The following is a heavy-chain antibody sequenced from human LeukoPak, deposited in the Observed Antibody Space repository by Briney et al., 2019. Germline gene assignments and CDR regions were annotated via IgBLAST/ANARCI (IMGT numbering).Heavy chain of an antibody. CDR3: ARDWRRRFDY. CDR2: IKQDGSEK. V-gene: IGHV3-7*01. Sequence: PGGSLRLSCAASGFTFSSDWMTWVRQAPGKGLEWVANIKQDGSEKYYVDSVKGRFTMSRDNAKNSLYLQMNSLRVEDTAVYYCARDWRRRFDYWGQGTLVTVSS. CDR1: GFTFSSDW. D-gene: IGHD3-3*01. J-gene: IGHJ4*02.